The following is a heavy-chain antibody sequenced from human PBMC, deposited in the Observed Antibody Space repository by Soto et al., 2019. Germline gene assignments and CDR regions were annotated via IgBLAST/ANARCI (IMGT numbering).Heavy chain of an antibody. D-gene: IGHD6-13*01. CDR3: ARGPGIAAAGPGYYYYYYGMDV. Sequence: SQTLSLTSALSGDSVSSNSAAWDWIKQSPSRGLEWLGRTYYRSKWYNDYAVSVKSRITINPDTSKNQFALQLNSVTPEDTAVYYCARGPGIAAAGPGYYYYYYGMDVWGQGTTVTVSS. CDR2: TYYRSKWYN. V-gene: IGHV6-1*01. CDR1: GDSVSSNSAA. J-gene: IGHJ6*02.